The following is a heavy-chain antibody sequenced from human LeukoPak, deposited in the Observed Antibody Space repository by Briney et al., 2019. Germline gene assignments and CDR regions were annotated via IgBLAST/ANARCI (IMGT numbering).Heavy chain of an antibody. V-gene: IGHV3-30*02. CDR1: GFTFSSYG. Sequence: GGSLRLSCAASGFTFSSYGMHWVRQAPGKGLEWVAFIRYDGSNKYYADSVKGRFTISRDNSKNTLYLQMNSLRAEDTAVYYCAKDHRGSYSPFDYWGQGTLVTVSS. CDR3: AKDHRGSYSPFDY. J-gene: IGHJ4*02. CDR2: IRYDGSNK. D-gene: IGHD1-26*01.